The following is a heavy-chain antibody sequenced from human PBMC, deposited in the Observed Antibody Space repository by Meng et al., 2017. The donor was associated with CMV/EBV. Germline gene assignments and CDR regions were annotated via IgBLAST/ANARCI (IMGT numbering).Heavy chain of an antibody. CDR3: ARASSGWIGY. J-gene: IGHJ4*02. Sequence: LSLTCAVYGGSFSGYYGSWVRQPPGKGLEWIGEINHSGSTNYNPSLKSRVTISVDTSKNQFSLKLSSVTAADTSVYYCARASSGWIGYWGQGTLVTVSS. CDR1: GGSFSGYY. CDR2: INHSGST. D-gene: IGHD6-19*01. V-gene: IGHV4-34*01.